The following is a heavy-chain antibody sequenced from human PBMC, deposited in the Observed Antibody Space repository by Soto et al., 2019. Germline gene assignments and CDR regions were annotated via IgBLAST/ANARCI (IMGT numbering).Heavy chain of an antibody. CDR1: GYSFTSYW. J-gene: IGHJ3*02. V-gene: IGHV5-10-1*01. Sequence: PGESLKISCKGSGYSFTSYWISWVRQMPGKGLEWMGRIDPSDSYTNYSPSFQGHVTISADKSISTAYLQWSSLKASDTAMYYCARLYYYDSSGYYGGRSFDIWGQGTMVTVSS. CDR3: ARLYYYDSSGYYGGRSFDI. D-gene: IGHD3-22*01. CDR2: IDPSDSYT.